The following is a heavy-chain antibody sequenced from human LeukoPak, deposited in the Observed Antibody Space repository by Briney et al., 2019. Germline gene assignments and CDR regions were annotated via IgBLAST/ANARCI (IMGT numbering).Heavy chain of an antibody. V-gene: IGHV3-48*03. D-gene: IGHD6-6*01. CDR1: GFTFTSYE. Sequence: GGSLRLSCAASGFTFTSYEMNWVRQAPGKGLEWVSYISSSGTTIYYADSLKGRFTISRDNAKNSLYLQMNSLRAEDTAVYYCAREYSTSRYFDYWGQGTLVTVSS. J-gene: IGHJ4*01. CDR3: AREYSTSRYFDY. CDR2: ISSSGTTI.